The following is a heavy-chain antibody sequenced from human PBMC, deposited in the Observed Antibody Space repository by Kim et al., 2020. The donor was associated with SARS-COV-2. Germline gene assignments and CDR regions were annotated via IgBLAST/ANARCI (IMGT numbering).Heavy chain of an antibody. CDR1: GFTFSSYA. Sequence: GGSLRLSCAASGFTFSSYAMSWVRQAPGKGLEWVSAISGSGGSTYYADSVKGRFTISRDNSKNTLYLQMNSLRAEDTAVYYCAKDYYDSSGYLEGTADYWGQGTLVTVSS. D-gene: IGHD3-22*01. CDR3: AKDYYDSSGYLEGTADY. V-gene: IGHV3-23*01. CDR2: ISGSGGST. J-gene: IGHJ4*02.